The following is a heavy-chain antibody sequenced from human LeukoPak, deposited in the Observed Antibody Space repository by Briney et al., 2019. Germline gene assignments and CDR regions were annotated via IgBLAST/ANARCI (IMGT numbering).Heavy chain of an antibody. CDR3: ARDSPPDD. CDR2: ISSSSSTI. Sequence: PGGSLRLSCAASGFTVSSNYMNWVRQAPGKGLEWVSYISSSSSTIYYADSVKGRFTISRDNAKNSLYLQMNSLRAEDTAVYYCARDSPPDDWGQGTLVTVSS. V-gene: IGHV3-48*01. CDR1: GFTVSSNY. J-gene: IGHJ4*02.